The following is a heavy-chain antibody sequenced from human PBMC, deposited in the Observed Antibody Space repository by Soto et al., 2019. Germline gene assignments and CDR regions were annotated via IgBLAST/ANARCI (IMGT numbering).Heavy chain of an antibody. CDR3: AKYPRGTTDCGGDCFLY. CDR1: GFTFSSYG. V-gene: IGHV3-30*18. D-gene: IGHD2-21*02. J-gene: IGHJ4*02. Sequence: AGSLTLSCAASGFTFSSYGLHWVRQAPGKGLEWVAVISYDGSNKYYADSVKGRFTMTRDNSNNTLYLQMISLRAEDTAVYDCAKYPRGTTDCGGDCFLYWGQGTLVTVSS. CDR2: ISYDGSNK.